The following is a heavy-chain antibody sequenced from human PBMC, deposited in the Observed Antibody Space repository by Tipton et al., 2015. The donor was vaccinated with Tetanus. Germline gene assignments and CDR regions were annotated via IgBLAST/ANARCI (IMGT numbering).Heavy chain of an antibody. CDR1: GGSISSSNYY. CDR2: IYYSGST. D-gene: IGHD3-9*01. J-gene: IGHJ4*02. V-gene: IGHV4-39*01. Sequence: TLSLTCTVSGGSISSSNYYWGWIRQPPGKGLEWIGRIYYSGSTSYNPSLKSGVTISVDTSKNQFSLELNSVTAADTAVYYCARRGGDFLTGYYDSWGQGTLVTVSS. CDR3: ARRGGDFLTGYYDS.